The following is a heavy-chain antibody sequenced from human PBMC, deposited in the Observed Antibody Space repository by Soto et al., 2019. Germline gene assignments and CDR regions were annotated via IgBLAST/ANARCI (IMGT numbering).Heavy chain of an antibody. Sequence: GGSLRLSCAASGFTFISYGMHWVRQAPGKGLEWVAVISYDGSNKYYADSVKGRFTISRDNSKNTLYLQMNSLRAEDTAVYYCAKDRSYGTSDYWGQGTLVTVSS. CDR1: GFTFISYG. V-gene: IGHV3-30*18. D-gene: IGHD1-1*01. CDR2: ISYDGSNK. CDR3: AKDRSYGTSDY. J-gene: IGHJ4*02.